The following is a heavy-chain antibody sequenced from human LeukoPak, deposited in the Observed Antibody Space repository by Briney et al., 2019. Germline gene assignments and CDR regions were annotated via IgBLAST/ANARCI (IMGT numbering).Heavy chain of an antibody. J-gene: IGHJ6*02. CDR3: AKDNKGITMVRGVIRYYYGMDV. D-gene: IGHD3-10*01. CDR1: GFTFSSYA. V-gene: IGHV3-9*01. CDR2: ISWNSGYI. Sequence: SLRLSCAASGFTFSSYAMSWVRQAPGKGLEWVSGISWNSGYIGYADSVKGRFTISRDNAKNSLYLQMNSLRAEDTALYYCAKDNKGITMVRGVIRYYYGMDVWGQGTTVTVSS.